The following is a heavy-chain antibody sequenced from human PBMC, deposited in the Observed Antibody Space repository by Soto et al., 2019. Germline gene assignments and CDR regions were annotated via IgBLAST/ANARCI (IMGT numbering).Heavy chain of an antibody. V-gene: IGHV3-23*01. Sequence: DVHLLESGGGLVQPGGSLRLSCGASGFTFSIYAMSWVRQAPGKGLEWVSAINGDSSGMYYADSVRGRFTISRDNSENPLYLQMNSLRAEDTAIYYCARGEQQIYWFFDLWGRGTLVTVSS. CDR2: INGDSSGM. J-gene: IGHJ2*01. D-gene: IGHD6-13*01. CDR1: GFTFSIYA. CDR3: ARGEQQIYWFFDL.